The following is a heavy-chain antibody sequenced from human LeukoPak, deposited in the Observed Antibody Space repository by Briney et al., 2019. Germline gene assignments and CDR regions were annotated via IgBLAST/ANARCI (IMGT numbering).Heavy chain of an antibody. CDR3: ARADVDAFDI. J-gene: IGHJ3*02. CDR1: GGSFSGYY. CDR2: INHSGST. V-gene: IGHV4-34*01. Sequence: SETLSLXCAVYGGSFSGYYWSWIRQPPGKVLEWIGEINHSGSTNYNPSLKSRVTISVDTSKNQFSLKLSSVTAADTAVYYCARADVDAFDIWGQGTMVTVSS.